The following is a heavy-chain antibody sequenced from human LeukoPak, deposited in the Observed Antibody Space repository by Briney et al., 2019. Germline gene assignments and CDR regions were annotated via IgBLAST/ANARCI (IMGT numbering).Heavy chain of an antibody. CDR2: IQYDGSKK. J-gene: IGHJ4*02. CDR3: AKDIGSYYDY. CDR1: GFTFSSNG. Sequence: GGSLRHSCVASGFTFSSNGMHWVRQAPGKGLEWVTFIQYDGSKKYYADSVKGRFTISRDNSKNTLYLEMNSLRAEDTAVYYCAKDIGSYYDYWGQGILVTVSS. V-gene: IGHV3-30*02. D-gene: IGHD3-10*01.